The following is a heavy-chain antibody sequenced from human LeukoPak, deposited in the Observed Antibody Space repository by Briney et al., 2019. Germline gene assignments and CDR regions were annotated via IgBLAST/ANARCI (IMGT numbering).Heavy chain of an antibody. D-gene: IGHD1-26*01. J-gene: IGHJ6*03. CDR1: GFSVDSSD. CDR3: AKAAGGLMDV. V-gene: IGHV3-23*01. Sequence: GGSLRLSCAASGFSVDSSDMLWVRQAPGKGLEWVSGISSSGGSTVYADSVKGRFTISRDNFRNTVFLQMNSLRAEDTAVYYCAKAAGGLMDVWGKGTTVTVSS. CDR2: ISSSGGST.